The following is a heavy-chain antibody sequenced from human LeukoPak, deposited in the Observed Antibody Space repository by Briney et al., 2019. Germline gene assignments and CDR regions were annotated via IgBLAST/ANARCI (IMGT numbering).Heavy chain of an antibody. Sequence: GGSLRLSCAASGFTVSSNYMSWVRQAPGKGLEWVSVIYSGGSTYYADSVKGRFTISRDNSKNTLYLQMNSLRAEDTAVYYCASSPSPLDRYDAFDTWGQGTMVTVSS. D-gene: IGHD3/OR15-3a*01. V-gene: IGHV3-66*01. CDR1: GFTVSSNY. CDR3: ASSPSPLDRYDAFDT. J-gene: IGHJ3*02. CDR2: IYSGGST.